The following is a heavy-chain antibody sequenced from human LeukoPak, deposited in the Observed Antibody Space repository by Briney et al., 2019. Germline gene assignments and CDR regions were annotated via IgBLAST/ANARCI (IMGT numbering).Heavy chain of an antibody. CDR2: MNPNSGNT. V-gene: IGHV1-8*01. CDR1: GYTFTSYD. CDR3: ARGLDFQGEANFDY. J-gene: IGHJ4*02. D-gene: IGHD3-16*01. Sequence: ASVKVSCKASGYTFTSYDINWVRQATGQGLEWMGWMNPNSGNTGYAQKFQGRVTMTRNTSISTAYMELSSLGSEDTAVYYCARGLDFQGEANFDYWGQGTLVTVSS.